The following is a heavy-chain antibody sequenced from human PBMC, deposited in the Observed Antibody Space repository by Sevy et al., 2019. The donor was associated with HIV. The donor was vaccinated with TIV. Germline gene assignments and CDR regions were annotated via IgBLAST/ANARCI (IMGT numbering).Heavy chain of an antibody. CDR2: ISKSGSTT. D-gene: IGHD7-27*01. CDR3: AREENRELGTIPLDS. CDR1: GFTFSHHN. J-gene: IGHJ4*02. Sequence: GGSLRLSCAASGFTFSHHNMNWVRQAPGKGLEWISYISKSGSTTYFADSVRGRFTIPRANAKNSLFLEMHSLTDEDTAVYYCAREENRELGTIPLDSWGRGIQVTVSS. V-gene: IGHV3-48*02.